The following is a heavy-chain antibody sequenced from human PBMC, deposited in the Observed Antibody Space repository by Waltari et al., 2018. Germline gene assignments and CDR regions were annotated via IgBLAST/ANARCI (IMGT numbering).Heavy chain of an antibody. Sequence: EVQLVQSGAEVKKPGESLKISCKGSGYSFSSYWIGWLRPMPGKGLEWMGIIYPGDSDTRYSPSFQGQVTISADKSISTAYLQWSSLKASDTAMYYCARDGKGGYDFWSGYPNIWFDPWGQGTLVTVSS. V-gene: IGHV5-51*01. CDR2: IYPGDSDT. CDR3: ARDGKGGYDFWSGYPNIWFDP. J-gene: IGHJ5*02. D-gene: IGHD3-3*01. CDR1: GYSFSSYW.